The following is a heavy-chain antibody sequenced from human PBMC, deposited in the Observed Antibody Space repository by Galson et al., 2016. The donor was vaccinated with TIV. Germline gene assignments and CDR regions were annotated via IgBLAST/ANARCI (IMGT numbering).Heavy chain of an antibody. J-gene: IGHJ4*01. CDR1: GFTFDDFA. CDR2: ISWDGGST. Sequence: SLRLSCAVFGFTFDDFAMHWVRRVPGKGLEWVSLISWDGGSTYYADSVKGRFTISRDNSKDSLYLQMNSLRPDDSGLYYCAKDRGGGTSWYFEYRGQGTLVTVTS. V-gene: IGHV3-43D*03. D-gene: IGHD6-13*01. CDR3: AKDRGGGTSWYFEY.